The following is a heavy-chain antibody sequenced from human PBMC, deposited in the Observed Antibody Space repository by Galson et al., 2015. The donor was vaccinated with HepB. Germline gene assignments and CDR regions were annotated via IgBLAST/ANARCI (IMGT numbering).Heavy chain of an antibody. CDR1: GYSFTSYW. J-gene: IGHJ5*02. CDR2: IYPGDSDT. CDR3: ARHAEGGPAAIHDISWFDP. V-gene: IGHV5-51*01. Sequence: QSGAEVKKPGESLKISCTGSGYSFTSYWIGWVRQMPGKGLEWMGIIYPGDSDTRYSPSFQGQVTISADKSISTAYLQWSSLKASDTAMYYCARHAEGGPAAIHDISWFDPWGQGTLVTVSS. D-gene: IGHD2-2*02.